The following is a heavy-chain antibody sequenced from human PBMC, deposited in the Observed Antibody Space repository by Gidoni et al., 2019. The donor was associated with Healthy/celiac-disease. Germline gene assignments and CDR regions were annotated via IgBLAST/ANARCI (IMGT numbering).Heavy chain of an antibody. J-gene: IGHJ6*02. CDR2: IYHSGST. CDR1: GGSISSSHW. Sequence: QVQLQESGPGLVKPSGTLSLTCAVSGGSISSSHWWSWVRQPPGKGLEWIGEIYHSGSTNYNPSLKSRVTISVDKSKNQFSLKLSSVTAADTAVYYCARDSEYSSSSDYYYYGMDVWGQGTTVTVSS. D-gene: IGHD6-6*01. CDR3: ARDSEYSSSSDYYYYGMDV. V-gene: IGHV4-4*02.